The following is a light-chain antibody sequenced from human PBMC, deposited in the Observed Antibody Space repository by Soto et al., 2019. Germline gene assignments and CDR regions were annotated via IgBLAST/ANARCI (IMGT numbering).Light chain of an antibody. CDR2: AAS. Sequence: DIQMTQSPSSLSASVGDRVTITCRASQGVSAYLLWYQQRQGRAPKLLIYAASNLLSGVTSRFSGSGAGTNFTLTISSLQPEVFATYNCRQSYRTPHTFGQGTKLETK. V-gene: IGKV1-39*01. J-gene: IGKJ2*01. CDR1: QGVSAY. CDR3: RQSYRTPHT.